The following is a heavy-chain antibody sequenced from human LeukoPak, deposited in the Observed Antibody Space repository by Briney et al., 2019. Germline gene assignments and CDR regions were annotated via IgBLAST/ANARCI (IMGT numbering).Heavy chain of an antibody. CDR2: IYPGANT. J-gene: IGHJ4*02. V-gene: IGHV3-66*01. CDR3: ARGYFDN. Sequence: GESLRLSCAASGFTLSSTYLSWVRQAPGKGLEWVSVIYPGANTFHAGSVKGRFTISRDNSKNTVSLQMNSLRADDTGVYYCARGYFDNWGQGTLVTVSS. CDR1: GFTLSSTY.